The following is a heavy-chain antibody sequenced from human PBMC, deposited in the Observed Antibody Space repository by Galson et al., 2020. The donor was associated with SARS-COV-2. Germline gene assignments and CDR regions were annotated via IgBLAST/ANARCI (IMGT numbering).Heavy chain of an antibody. CDR3: TRDSNISGWYSVAIDY. V-gene: IGHV3-9*01. J-gene: IGHJ4*02. D-gene: IGHD6-19*01. CDR1: GLIFDDFA. CDR2: ISWNSDTT. Sequence: SLKISCTASGLIFDDFAMHWVRQVPGKGLEWVSGISWNSDTTQYADSVKGRFTIFRDKVKNSLYLQMNSLRVEDTALYYCTRDSNISGWYSVAIDYWGQGTLVTVSS.